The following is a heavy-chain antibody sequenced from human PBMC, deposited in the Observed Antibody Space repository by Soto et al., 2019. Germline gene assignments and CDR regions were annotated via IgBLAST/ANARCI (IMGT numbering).Heavy chain of an antibody. D-gene: IGHD3-22*01. CDR2: ISDNDETI. J-gene: IGHJ4*02. Sequence: VGSLRLSCAASGFTFSSYEMNWVRQAPGKGLEWVSYISDNDETIYYADSVEGRFTISRDTMKNSLFLQMSSLRAEDTAVYYCARGAREGYYFDYWGQGTLVTVSS. CDR1: GFTFSSYE. V-gene: IGHV3-48*03. CDR3: ARGAREGYYFDY.